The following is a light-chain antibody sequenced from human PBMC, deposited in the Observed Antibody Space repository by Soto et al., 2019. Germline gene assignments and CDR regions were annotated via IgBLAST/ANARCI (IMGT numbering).Light chain of an antibody. CDR2: EVS. CDR1: SSDVGAHKH. CDR3: ESYSTTTTHWV. V-gene: IGLV2-14*01. Sequence: ALTQPASVSGSPGQSITISCTGTSSDVGAHKHVSWYQQHPGKAPKLMIYEVSNRPSGVSNRFSGSKSGNTASLSISGLQTEDEGDYYCESYSTTTTHWVFGGGTQLTVL. J-gene: IGLJ3*02.